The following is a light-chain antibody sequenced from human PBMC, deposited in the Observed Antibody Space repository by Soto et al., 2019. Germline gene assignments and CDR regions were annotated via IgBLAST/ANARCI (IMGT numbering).Light chain of an antibody. V-gene: IGLV2-14*01. J-gene: IGLJ2*01. Sequence: QSALTQPASVSGSPGQSITISCTGTNSDVGGYNYVSWYQQHPGKAPKLMIYEVSNRPSGVSNRFSGSKSGNTASLTISGLRSEDEADYYCAAWDDRLSGLVFGRGTKVTVL. CDR1: NSDVGGYNY. CDR2: EVS. CDR3: AAWDDRLSGLV.